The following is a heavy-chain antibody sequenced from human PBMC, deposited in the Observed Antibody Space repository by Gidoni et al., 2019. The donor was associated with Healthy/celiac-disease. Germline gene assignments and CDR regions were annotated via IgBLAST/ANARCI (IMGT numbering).Heavy chain of an antibody. V-gene: IGHV4-34*01. CDR3: ARGGPGYSSGWYNY. D-gene: IGHD6-19*01. CDR1: GGSFSGYY. CDR2: INHSGST. J-gene: IGHJ4*02. Sequence: QVHLQQWGAGLLKPSETLSLTCAVYGGSFSGYYWSWIRQPPGKGLEWIGEINHSGSTNYNPSLKSRVTISVDTSKNQFSLKLSSVTAADTAVYYCARGGPGYSSGWYNYWGQGTLVTVSS.